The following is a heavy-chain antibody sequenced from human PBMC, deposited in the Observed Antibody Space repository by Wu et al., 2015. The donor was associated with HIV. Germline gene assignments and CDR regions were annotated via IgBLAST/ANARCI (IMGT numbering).Heavy chain of an antibody. J-gene: IGHJ4*02. CDR2: IIPIFGTA. V-gene: IGHV1-69*05. CDR3: ARPGLDYDILTGREYYFDY. Sequence: QVQLVQSGAEVKKPGSSVKVSCKASGGTFSSYAISWVRQAPGQGLEWMGGIIPIFGTANYAQKFQGRVTITTDESTSTAYMELSSLRSEDTAVYYCARPGLDYDILTGREYYFDYWGQGTLVTVSS. D-gene: IGHD3-9*01. CDR1: GGTFSSYA.